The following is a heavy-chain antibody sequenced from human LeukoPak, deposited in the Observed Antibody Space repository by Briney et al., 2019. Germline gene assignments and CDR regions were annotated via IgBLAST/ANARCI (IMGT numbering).Heavy chain of an antibody. J-gene: IGHJ4*02. D-gene: IGHD6-13*01. Sequence: PGRSLRLSCAASGFSFSAYVVHWVRQAPGKGLEWVAVIWYDGSSKDYADSVKGRFTLSRDNSKNTLYLQMNSLTVEDTAVYYCARSQSSSLIDYWGQGTLVTVSS. CDR3: ARSQSSSLIDY. CDR1: GFSFSAYV. CDR2: IWYDGSSK. V-gene: IGHV3-33*01.